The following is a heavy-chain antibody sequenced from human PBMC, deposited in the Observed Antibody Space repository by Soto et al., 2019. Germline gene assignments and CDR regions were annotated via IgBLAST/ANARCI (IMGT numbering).Heavy chain of an antibody. CDR2: IIPIFGTA. J-gene: IGHJ6*02. CDR1: GGTFSSYA. CDR3: ARDLGRDGYNLDYYYYGMDV. V-gene: IGHV1-69*12. Sequence: QVQLVQSGAEVKKPGSSVKVSCKACGGTFSSYAISWVRQAPGQGLEWMGGIIPIFGTANYAQKFQGRVTFTADESTSTAYMELSSLRSEDTAVYYCARDLGRDGYNLDYYYYGMDVWGQGTTVTVS. D-gene: IGHD5-12*01.